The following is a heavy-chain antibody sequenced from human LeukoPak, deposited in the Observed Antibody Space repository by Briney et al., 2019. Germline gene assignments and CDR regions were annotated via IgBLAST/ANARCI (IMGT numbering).Heavy chain of an antibody. CDR1: GGSITSDY. Sequence: SEPLSLTCTVSGGSITSDYWSWIRQPPGKGLESIGYISYSVSTNYNPSLKRRVTISVDTSKNQFSLKLSSVTAADTAVYYCARVASVGATRALDYWGQGTLVTVTS. J-gene: IGHJ4*02. V-gene: IGHV4-59*01. CDR2: ISYSVST. D-gene: IGHD1-26*01. CDR3: ARVASVGATRALDY.